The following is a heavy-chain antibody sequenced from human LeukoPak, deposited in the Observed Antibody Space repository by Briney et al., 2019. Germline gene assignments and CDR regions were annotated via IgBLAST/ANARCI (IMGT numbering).Heavy chain of an antibody. CDR3: ARVRFGAFDI. J-gene: IGHJ3*02. CDR2: ISGSGGST. D-gene: IGHD3-16*01. V-gene: IGHV3-23*01. CDR1: GFTFSSYA. Sequence: GGSLRLSCAASGFTFSSYAMSWVRQAPGKGLEWVSAISGSGGSTYYADSVRGRFTLSRDTSKNTLYLQMNSLRAEDTALYYCARVRFGAFDIWGQGTMVTVSS.